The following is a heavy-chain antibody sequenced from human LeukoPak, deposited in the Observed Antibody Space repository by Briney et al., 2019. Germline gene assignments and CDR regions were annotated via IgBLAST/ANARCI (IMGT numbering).Heavy chain of an antibody. CDR3: AKRSGDTIMAPYFDY. J-gene: IGHJ4*02. D-gene: IGHD5-24*01. CDR1: GFTFDDYA. V-gene: IGHV3-43D*03. CDR2: ISWDGGST. Sequence: GGSLRLSCAASGFTFDDYAMHWVRQAPGKGLEWVSLISWDGGSTYYTDSVKGRFTISRDNSKNSLYLQMNSLRAEDTALYYCAKRSGDTIMAPYFDYWGQGTLVTVSS.